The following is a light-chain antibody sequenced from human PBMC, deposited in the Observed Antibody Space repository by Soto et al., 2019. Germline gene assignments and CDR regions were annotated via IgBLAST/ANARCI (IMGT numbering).Light chain of an antibody. CDR3: QQYGTAPWT. J-gene: IGKJ1*01. V-gene: IGKV3-20*01. Sequence: EIVLTQSPVTLSLSPGERAALSCRASQSVRTYLAWYQVKPGQAPRLLIYDASRRASGVPARFSGSGSGTDFTLTISRLEPEDFAVYYCQQYGTAPWTFGQGTTVDIK. CDR2: DAS. CDR1: QSVRTY.